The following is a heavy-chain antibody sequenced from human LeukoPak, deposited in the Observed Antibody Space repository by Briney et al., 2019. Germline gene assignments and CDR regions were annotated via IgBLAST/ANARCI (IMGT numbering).Heavy chain of an antibody. CDR3: ARVSRCSSTSCSLGAFDI. CDR1: GFTFSSYA. Sequence: GRSLRLSCAASGFTFSSYAMHWVRQAPGKGLEWVAVISYDGSNKYFADSVKGRFTISRDNAKNSLYLQMNSLRAEDAALYHCARVSRCSSTSCSLGAFDIWGQGTMVTVSS. CDR2: ISYDGSNK. D-gene: IGHD2-2*01. V-gene: IGHV3-30-3*01. J-gene: IGHJ3*02.